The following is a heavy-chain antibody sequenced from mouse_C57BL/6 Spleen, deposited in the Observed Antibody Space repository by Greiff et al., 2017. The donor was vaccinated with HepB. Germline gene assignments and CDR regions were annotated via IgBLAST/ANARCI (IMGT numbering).Heavy chain of an antibody. Sequence: QVQLKQPGAELVMPGASVKLSCKASGYTFTSYWMHWVKQRPGQGLEWIGEIDPSDSYTNYNQKFKGKSTLTVDKSSSTAYMQLSSLTSEDSAVYYCARRKTGFDYWGQGTTLTVSS. CDR1: GYTFTSYW. CDR3: ARRKTGFDY. J-gene: IGHJ2*01. V-gene: IGHV1-69*01. D-gene: IGHD4-1*01. CDR2: IDPSDSYT.